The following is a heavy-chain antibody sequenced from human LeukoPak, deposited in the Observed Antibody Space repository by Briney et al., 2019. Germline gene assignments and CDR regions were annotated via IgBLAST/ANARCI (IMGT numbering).Heavy chain of an antibody. Sequence: KSSETLSLTCTVSGGSISSYYWSWIRQPPGTGLEWIGYIYYSGSTNYNPSLKSRVTISVDTSKNQFSLKLSSVTAADTAVYYCARATTTVTFAYWGQGTLVTVSS. CDR1: GGSISSYY. CDR3: ARATTTVTFAY. D-gene: IGHD4-17*01. CDR2: IYYSGST. J-gene: IGHJ4*02. V-gene: IGHV4-59*01.